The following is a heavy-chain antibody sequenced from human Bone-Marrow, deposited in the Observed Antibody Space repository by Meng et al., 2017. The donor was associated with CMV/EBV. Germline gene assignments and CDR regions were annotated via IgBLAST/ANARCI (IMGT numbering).Heavy chain of an antibody. V-gene: IGHV3-74*01. D-gene: IGHD3-22*01. CDR2: INSDGSST. J-gene: IGHJ3*02. Sequence: GESLKISCAVSGFTFSSYWMHWVRQAPGKGLVWVSRINSDGSSTSYADSVKGRFTISRDNSKNTLYLQMNSLRAEDTAVYYCAREVVDNYYDSSGYYFGGAFDIWGQGTRVTVSS. CDR1: GFTFSSYW. CDR3: AREVVDNYYDSSGYYFGGAFDI.